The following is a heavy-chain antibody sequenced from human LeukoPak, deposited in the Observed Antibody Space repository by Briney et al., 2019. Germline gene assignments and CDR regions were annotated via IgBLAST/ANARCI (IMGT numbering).Heavy chain of an antibody. V-gene: IGHV1-69*04. CDR2: IIPILGIA. CDR1: GGTFSSYA. Sequence: SVKVSCKASGGTFSSYAISWVRQAPGQGLEWMGRIIPILGIANYAQKFQGRVTITADKSTSTAYMELSSLRSEDTAVYYCARGSISYGRYYYGMDVWGQGTTVTVSS. CDR3: ARGSISYGRYYYGMDV. D-gene: IGHD5-18*01. J-gene: IGHJ6*02.